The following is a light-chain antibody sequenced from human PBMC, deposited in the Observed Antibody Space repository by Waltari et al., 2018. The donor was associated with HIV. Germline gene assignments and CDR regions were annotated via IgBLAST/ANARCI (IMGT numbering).Light chain of an antibody. CDR2: RNN. Sequence: QSVLSQPPSASGTPGQRVTISCSGSRSNIGRNTVHWYQQLPGTAPKLLIYRNNQRPSGVPDRFSGSKSGTSASLAISGLRSEDEADYYCAAWDGSHVVFGGGTKLTVL. CDR1: RSNIGRNT. CDR3: AAWDGSHVV. J-gene: IGLJ2*01. V-gene: IGLV1-47*01.